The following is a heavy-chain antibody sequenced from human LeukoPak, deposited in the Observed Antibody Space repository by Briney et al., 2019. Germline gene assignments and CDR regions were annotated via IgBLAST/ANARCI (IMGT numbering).Heavy chain of an antibody. CDR2: ISSSSSTI. Sequence: PGGSLRLSCAASGFTFSSYSMNWVRQAPGKGLEWVSYISSSSSTIYYADSAKGRFTISRDNAKNSLYLQMNSLRAEDTAVYYCARALVYSSANWGQGTLVTVSS. CDR1: GFTFSSYS. J-gene: IGHJ4*02. CDR3: ARALVYSSAN. D-gene: IGHD6-25*01. V-gene: IGHV3-48*01.